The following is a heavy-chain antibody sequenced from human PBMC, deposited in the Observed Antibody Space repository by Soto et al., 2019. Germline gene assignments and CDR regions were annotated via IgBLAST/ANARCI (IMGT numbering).Heavy chain of an antibody. CDR2: INPNSGGT. Sequence: ASVKVSCKASGYTFTGYYMHWVRQAPGQGLEWMGWINPNSGGTNYAQKFQGWVTMTRDTSISTAYMELSRLRSDDTAVYYCARDGKGDTAMDYYYYYYGMDVWGQGTTVTVTS. J-gene: IGHJ6*02. CDR3: ARDGKGDTAMDYYYYYYGMDV. CDR1: GYTFTGYY. V-gene: IGHV1-2*04. D-gene: IGHD5-18*01.